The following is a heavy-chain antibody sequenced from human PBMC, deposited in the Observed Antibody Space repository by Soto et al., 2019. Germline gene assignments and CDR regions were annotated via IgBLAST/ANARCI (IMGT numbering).Heavy chain of an antibody. CDR1: GFTFSNAW. CDR2: IKSKTDGGTT. J-gene: IGHJ4*02. D-gene: IGHD3-22*01. V-gene: IGHV3-15*07. Sequence: PGGSLRLSCAASGFTFSNAWMNWVRQAPGKGLEWVGRIKSKTDGGTTDYAAPVKGRFTISRDDSKNTLYLQMNSLKTEDTAVYYCTTDSEYYYDSSGYYYFDYWGQGTLVTVSS. CDR3: TTDSEYYYDSSGYYYFDY.